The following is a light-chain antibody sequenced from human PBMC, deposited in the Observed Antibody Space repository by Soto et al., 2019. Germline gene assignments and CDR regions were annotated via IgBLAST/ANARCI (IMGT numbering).Light chain of an antibody. CDR2: DVT. CDR1: SSDIAGSYH. CDR3: SSYTSTSSYV. V-gene: IGLV2-14*03. J-gene: IGLJ1*01. Sequence: QSVLTQPASVSGSPGQSITISCIGTSSDIAGSYHVSWHQQHPGKAPKLIIYDVTNRPSGVSNRFSGYKTGNTASLIISGLQAEDEADYYCSSYTSTSSYVFGSGTKLTVL.